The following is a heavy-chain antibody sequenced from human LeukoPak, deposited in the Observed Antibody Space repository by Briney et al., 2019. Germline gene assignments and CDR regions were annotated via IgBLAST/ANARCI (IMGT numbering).Heavy chain of an antibody. D-gene: IGHD5-24*01. V-gene: IGHV4-59*01. CDR2: IYYSGST. CDR3: ARGAMTTTSTFDY. CDR1: GGSISSYY. Sequence: PSETLSLTCTVSGGSISSYYWSWIRQPPGKGLEWIGYIYYSGSTNYNPSLKSRVTISVDTSKNQFSLKLSSVTAADTAVHYCARGAMTTTSTFDYWGQGTLVTVSS. J-gene: IGHJ4*02.